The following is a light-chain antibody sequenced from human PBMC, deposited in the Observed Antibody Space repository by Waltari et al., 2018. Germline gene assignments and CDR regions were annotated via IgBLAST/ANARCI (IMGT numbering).Light chain of an antibody. V-gene: IGLV2-11*02. J-gene: IGLJ3*02. CDR2: DVT. Sequence: SALTQPRSVSGSPGQSVTISGTGTTSDVGGLNYVPWYQHHPGKAPKLMIFDVTQRPSGVPDRFSGSKSANTASLTISGLQAEDEADYYCCSFAGTYTWVFGGGTKVTVL. CDR3: CSFAGTYTWV. CDR1: TSDVGGLNY.